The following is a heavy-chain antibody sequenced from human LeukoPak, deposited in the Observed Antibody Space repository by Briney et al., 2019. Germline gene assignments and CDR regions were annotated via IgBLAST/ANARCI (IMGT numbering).Heavy chain of an antibody. V-gene: IGHV3-23*01. D-gene: IGHD6-19*01. CDR3: ARDKHSSGWYAGGY. Sequence: PGGSLRLSCAASGFTFSSYAMTWLRQAPGQGLEWVSTITGSGGGTYYADSVKGRFTISRENAKNSLYLQMNSLRAEDTAVYYCARDKHSSGWYAGGYWGQGTLVTVSS. CDR1: GFTFSSYA. J-gene: IGHJ4*02. CDR2: ITGSGGGT.